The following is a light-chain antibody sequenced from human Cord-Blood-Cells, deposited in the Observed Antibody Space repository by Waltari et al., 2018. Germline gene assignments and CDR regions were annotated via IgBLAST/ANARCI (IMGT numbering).Light chain of an antibody. Sequence: QSALTQPASVSGSPGQSITISCTGTSSDVGGYNYVSWYQQHPGKDPKLMIYEVSKRPSGVSNRFSCSKSGNTASLTISVLQAEDEADYYCSSYTSSSTYVFGTGTKVTVL. V-gene: IGLV2-14*01. CDR2: EVS. J-gene: IGLJ1*01. CDR3: SSYTSSSTYV. CDR1: SSDVGGYNY.